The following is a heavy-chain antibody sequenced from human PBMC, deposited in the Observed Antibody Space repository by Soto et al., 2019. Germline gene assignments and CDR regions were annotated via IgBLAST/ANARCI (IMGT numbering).Heavy chain of an antibody. V-gene: IGHV3-64*01. Sequence: EVQLAESGGGLAQPGGSLRLSCAASGFTHSGYAMDWVRPAPGKGLEYVSGSSSNGVGTYYANSVQGRFTISRDNSKNTVYLQMGSMRPEDMAVYYCARRARPDFYYMDVWGKGTTVNVSS. CDR2: SSSNGVGT. CDR3: ARRARPDFYYMDV. D-gene: IGHD6-6*01. CDR1: GFTHSGYA. J-gene: IGHJ6*03.